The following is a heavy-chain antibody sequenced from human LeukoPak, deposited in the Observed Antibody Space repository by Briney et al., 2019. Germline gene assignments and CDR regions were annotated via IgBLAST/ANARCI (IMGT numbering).Heavy chain of an antibody. CDR2: MYPSGST. D-gene: IGHD1-1*01. Sequence: SETLSLTCTVSGGSISSYYWSWIRQPAGEGLELIGRMYPSGSTNYNPSLKSRVTISVDTSKNQFSLKLSSVTAADTAVYYCARAPTGTGGWNWFDPWGQGTLVTVSS. CDR3: ARAPTGTGGWNWFDP. CDR1: GGSISSYY. J-gene: IGHJ5*02. V-gene: IGHV4-4*07.